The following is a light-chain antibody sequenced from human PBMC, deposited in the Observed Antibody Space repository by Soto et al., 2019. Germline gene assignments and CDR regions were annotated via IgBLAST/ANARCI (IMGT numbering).Light chain of an antibody. J-gene: IGKJ4*01. CDR2: WAS. Sequence: DIVMTQSPDSLAMSLGERATINCKSSQGLLYISNNKNYLTWYQHKPGQPPKLLIYWASTRESGVPDRFSGNGSWEEFHPSISHLQAEDVAVYYCHQYYSIPPTFGGGTRVEIK. CDR3: HQYYSIPPT. V-gene: IGKV4-1*01. CDR1: QGLLYISNNKNY.